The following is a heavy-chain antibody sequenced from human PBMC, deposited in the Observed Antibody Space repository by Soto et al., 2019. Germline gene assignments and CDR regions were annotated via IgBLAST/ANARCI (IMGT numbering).Heavy chain of an antibody. CDR1: GYTFTGYY. Sequence: ASVKVSCKASGYTFTGYYMHWVRQAPGQGLEWMGWINPNSGGTNYAQKFQGWVTMTRDTSISTAYMELSRLRSDDTAVYYCARDRSVSRGNYYYYYYGMDVWGQGTTVTVSS. CDR3: ARDRSVSRGNYYYYYYGMDV. J-gene: IGHJ6*02. CDR2: INPNSGGT. V-gene: IGHV1-2*04. D-gene: IGHD1-7*01.